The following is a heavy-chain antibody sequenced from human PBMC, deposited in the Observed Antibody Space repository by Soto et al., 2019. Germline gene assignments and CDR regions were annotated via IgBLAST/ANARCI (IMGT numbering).Heavy chain of an antibody. D-gene: IGHD3-22*01. J-gene: IGHJ4*02. CDR1: ELTLNDYG. V-gene: IGHV3-48*02. CDR2: ISNSII. CDR3: ATWGYYYHSSGYYYFDY. Sequence: EVQLVESGGDLVQPGGSLRLSCAASELTLNDYGMNWVRQAPGKGLEWISYISNSIIYYADSVKGRFTVSRDSDKNSLYLEMNSLRDEDTAVYYCATWGYYYHSSGYYYFDYWGQGTLVTVSS.